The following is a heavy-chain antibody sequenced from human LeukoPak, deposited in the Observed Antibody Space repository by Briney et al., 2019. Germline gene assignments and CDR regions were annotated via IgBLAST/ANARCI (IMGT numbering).Heavy chain of an antibody. CDR1: GFTFSSYA. V-gene: IGHV3-66*04. J-gene: IGHJ6*02. CDR3: ARQSPYYDILTGYYPGRMDV. CDR2: IYSGGST. D-gene: IGHD3-9*01. Sequence: QSGGSLRLSCAASGFTFSSYAMHWVRQAPGKGLEWVSVIYSGGSTYYADSVKGRFTISRDNSKNTLYLQMNSLRAEDTAVYYCARQSPYYDILTGYYPGRMDVWGQGTTVTVSS.